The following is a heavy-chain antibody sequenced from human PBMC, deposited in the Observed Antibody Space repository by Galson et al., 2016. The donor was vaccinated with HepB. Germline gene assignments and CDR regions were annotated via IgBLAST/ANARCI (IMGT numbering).Heavy chain of an antibody. V-gene: IGHV3-74*01. CDR2: INSDGDTT. Sequence: SLRLSCAASGFTFTNYWMHWVRQAPGKGLVWVSGINSDGDTTYYAHSVSGRFTISRDNAKNTLYLQLNSLRAEDTAVYFCGSVFEYWGQGTLVAVSS. CDR1: GFTFTNYW. J-gene: IGHJ4*02. CDR3: GSVFEY.